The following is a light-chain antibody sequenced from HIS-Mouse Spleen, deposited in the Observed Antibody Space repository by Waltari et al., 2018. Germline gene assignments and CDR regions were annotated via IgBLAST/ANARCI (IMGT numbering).Light chain of an antibody. CDR2: EDS. Sequence: SYELTQPPSVSVSPGQTARITCSGDALPKKYAYWYQQKSGQAPVLVIYEDSKRPSGIPERFSGSSSGTTVTLTISGVQAEDEADYYCQSADSSGTYVVFGGGTKLTVL. V-gene: IGLV3-25*03. J-gene: IGLJ2*01. CDR3: QSADSSGTYVV. CDR1: ALPKKY.